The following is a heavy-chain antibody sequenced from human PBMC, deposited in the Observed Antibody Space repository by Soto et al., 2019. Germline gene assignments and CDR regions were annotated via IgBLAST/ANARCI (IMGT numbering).Heavy chain of an antibody. J-gene: IGHJ4*02. CDR2: ISGSGGST. CDR3: AKDHFLLNYYDSSGYLYFDY. D-gene: IGHD3-22*01. Sequence: PGWSLRLSCASSVFPFISYAMRWVRQAPGKGLEWVSAISGSGGSTYYADSVKGRITISRDNSKNTLYLQMNSLRAEDTAVYYCAKDHFLLNYYDSSGYLYFDYWGQGTLVTVSS. V-gene: IGHV3-23*01. CDR1: VFPFISYA.